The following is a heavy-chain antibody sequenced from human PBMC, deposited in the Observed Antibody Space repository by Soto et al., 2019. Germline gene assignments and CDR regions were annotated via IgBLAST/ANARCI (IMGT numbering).Heavy chain of an antibody. CDR3: ARSPGYNYGYGYFDY. V-gene: IGHV4-59*01. Sequence: PSETLSLTCTVSGDSMRRYYWSWIRQPPGKELEWLGYIYYSGSTNYNPSLNNRVTISVDTSNNQFSLRLSSVTAADTALYYCARSPGYNYGYGYFDYWGQGSLVTVSS. J-gene: IGHJ4*02. D-gene: IGHD5-18*01. CDR2: IYYSGST. CDR1: GDSMRRYY.